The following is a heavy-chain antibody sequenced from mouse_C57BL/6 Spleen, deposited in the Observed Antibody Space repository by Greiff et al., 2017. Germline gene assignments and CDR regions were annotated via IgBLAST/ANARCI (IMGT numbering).Heavy chain of an antibody. CDR1: GYTFTSYW. CDR3: ARGELRRAWFAY. D-gene: IGHD3-2*02. CDR2: IDPSDSYT. V-gene: IGHV1-69*01. J-gene: IGHJ3*01. Sequence: QVQLQQPGAELVMPGASVKLSCKASGYTFTSYWMHWVKQRPGQGLEWIGEIDPSDSYTTYNQKFKGKSTLTVDKSSSTAYMQLSSLTSEDSAVYYCARGELRRAWFAYWGQGTLVTVSA.